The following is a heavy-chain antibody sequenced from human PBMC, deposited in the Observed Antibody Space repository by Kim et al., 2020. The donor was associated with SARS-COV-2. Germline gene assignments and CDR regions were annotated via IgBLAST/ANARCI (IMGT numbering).Heavy chain of an antibody. V-gene: IGHV4-61*01. CDR3: ARFSRGAVAGTWRDFDY. D-gene: IGHD6-19*01. J-gene: IGHJ4*02. CDR2: IYYSGST. Sequence: SETLSLTCTVSGGSVSSGSYYWSWIRQPPGKGLEWIGYIYYSGSTNYNPSLKSRVTISVDTSKNQFSLKLSSVTAADTAVYYCARFSRGAVAGTWRDFDYWGQGTLVTVSS. CDR1: GGSVSSGSYY.